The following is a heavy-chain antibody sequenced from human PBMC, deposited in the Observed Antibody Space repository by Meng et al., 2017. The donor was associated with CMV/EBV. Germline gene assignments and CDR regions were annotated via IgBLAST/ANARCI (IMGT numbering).Heavy chain of an antibody. Sequence: ASSGFPVTVDYMSWVRQAPGKGLEWVSVIYSNSTTYYADSVKSRFTISRDYSKNTLYLQMNSLRPEDTAIYYCARDVNIVGATTYDYWGQGTLVTVSS. CDR1: GFPVTVDY. V-gene: IGHV3-53*01. D-gene: IGHD1-26*01. CDR3: ARDVNIVGATTYDY. J-gene: IGHJ4*02. CDR2: IYSNSTT.